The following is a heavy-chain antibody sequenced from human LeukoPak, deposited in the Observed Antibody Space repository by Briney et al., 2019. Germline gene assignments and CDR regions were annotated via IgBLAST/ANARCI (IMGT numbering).Heavy chain of an antibody. CDR2: ISSDGGSP. V-gene: IGHV3-64*01. CDR3: AGEYCSGGSCQYYFDY. Sequence: PGGSLRLSCAASGFTFSSYAMHWVRQAPGKGLEYVSGISSDGGSPFHVNSVKGRFTISRDNSKNTLYLQMGSLRAEDMAVYYCAGEYCSGGSCQYYFDYWGQGTLVTVSS. CDR1: GFTFSSYA. D-gene: IGHD2-15*01. J-gene: IGHJ4*02.